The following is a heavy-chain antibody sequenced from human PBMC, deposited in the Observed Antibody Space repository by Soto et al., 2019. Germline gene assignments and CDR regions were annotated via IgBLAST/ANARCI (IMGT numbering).Heavy chain of an antibody. CDR2: IYYSGST. CDR3: ARLEGVMTYFDY. Sequence: SETLSLTCTVSGGSISSYDWSWIRQPPGKGLEWIGYIYYSGSTNYNPSLKSRVTISVDTSKNQFSLKLSSVTAADTAVYYCARLEGVMTYFDYWGQGTLVTVSS. V-gene: IGHV4-59*01. CDR1: GGSISSYD. D-gene: IGHD1-1*01. J-gene: IGHJ4*02.